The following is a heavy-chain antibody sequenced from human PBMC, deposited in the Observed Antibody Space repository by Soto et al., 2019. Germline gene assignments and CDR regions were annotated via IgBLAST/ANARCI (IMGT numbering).Heavy chain of an antibody. CDR2: IYHSGSS. V-gene: IGHV4-30-4*01. Sequence: LSLTCTVSGGSLSSGTYYWSWIRQPPGRGLEWIGYIYHSGSSQSNPSLKSRVTISIDTSKNQFSLELRSVTAADTAVYYCARDLLDTTVDYYFDSWGPGRLVTVSS. D-gene: IGHD4-17*01. CDR3: ARDLLDTTVDYYFDS. CDR1: GGSLSSGTYY. J-gene: IGHJ4*02.